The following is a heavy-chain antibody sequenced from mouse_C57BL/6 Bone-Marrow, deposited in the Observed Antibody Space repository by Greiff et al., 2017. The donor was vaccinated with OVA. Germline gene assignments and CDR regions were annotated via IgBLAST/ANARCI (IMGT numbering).Heavy chain of an antibody. Sequence: QVQLQQSGAELVKPGASVKLSCKASGYTFTEYTIHWVKQRSGQGLEWIGWFYPGSGSIKYNEKFKDKATLTADKSSSTVYMELSRLTSEDAAVYSCAGDETEYYYGSSYWDFDVWGTGTTGTVSS. CDR3: AGDETEYYYGSSYWDFDV. CDR2: FYPGSGSI. V-gene: IGHV1-62-2*01. J-gene: IGHJ1*03. D-gene: IGHD1-1*01. CDR1: GYTFTEYT.